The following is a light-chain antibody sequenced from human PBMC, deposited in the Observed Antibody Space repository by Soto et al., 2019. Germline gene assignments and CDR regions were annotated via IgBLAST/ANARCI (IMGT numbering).Light chain of an antibody. Sequence: EIVLTQSPGTLSVSPGEGATLSCRASQSFSSSYLAWYQQKPGQPPRLLIYGASNRATGIPDRFSGSGSGTDFPLTITRLKPEDFAVYYCQQYGRSPPYTFGQGTKLEIK. V-gene: IGKV3-20*01. CDR2: GAS. CDR3: QQYGRSPPYT. J-gene: IGKJ2*01. CDR1: QSFSSSY.